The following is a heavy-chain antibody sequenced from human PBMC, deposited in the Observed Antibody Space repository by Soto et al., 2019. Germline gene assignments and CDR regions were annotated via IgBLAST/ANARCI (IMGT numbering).Heavy chain of an antibody. CDR2: IYYSGST. CDR3: ARGGNYVDY. V-gene: IGHV4-59*01. J-gene: IGHJ4*02. Sequence: SETLSLTCTVSGGSISRYYWSWIRQAPGKGLEWIGYIYYSGSTNYNPSLKSRVTISVDTAKNQFSLKLGSVTAADTAVYYCARGGNYVDYWGQGTLVTVSS. D-gene: IGHD6-13*01. CDR1: GGSISRYY.